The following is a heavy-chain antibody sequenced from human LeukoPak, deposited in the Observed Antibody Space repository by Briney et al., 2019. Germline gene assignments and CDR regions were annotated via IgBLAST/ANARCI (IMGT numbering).Heavy chain of an antibody. V-gene: IGHV3-21*01. CDR1: GFTFSIYS. CDR2: TSSSGTYM. CDR3: ARGKGYCSNTSCFNWFDP. D-gene: IGHD2-2*01. Sequence: GGSLRLSCAASGFTFSIYSMNWARQAPGKGLEWVSSTSSSGTYMYYADSVKGRFTISRDNAKNSLYLQMNGLRAEDTAVYYCARGKGYCSNTSCFNWFDPWGQGTLVTVSS. J-gene: IGHJ5*02.